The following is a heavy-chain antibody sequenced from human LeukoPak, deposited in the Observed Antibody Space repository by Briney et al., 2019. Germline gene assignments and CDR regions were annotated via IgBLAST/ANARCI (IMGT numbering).Heavy chain of an antibody. D-gene: IGHD6-6*01. V-gene: IGHV3-33*01. CDR3: AVEYSSSSEGFDY. Sequence: GGSLRLSCAASGFTFSSYGMHWVRQAPGKGLEWVAVIWYDGSNKYYADSVKGRFTISRDNSKNTLYLQMNRLRAEDTAVYYCAVEYSSSSEGFDYWGQGTLVTVSS. J-gene: IGHJ4*02. CDR1: GFTFSSYG. CDR2: IWYDGSNK.